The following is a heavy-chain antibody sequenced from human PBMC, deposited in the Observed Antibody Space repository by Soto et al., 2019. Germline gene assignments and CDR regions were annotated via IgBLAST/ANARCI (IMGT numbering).Heavy chain of an antibody. V-gene: IGHV3-43*01. Sequence: PGGSLRLSCAASGFTFDDYTMHWVRQAPGKGLEWVSLISWDGGSTYYADSVKGRFTISRDNSKNSLYLQMNSLRTEDTALYYCAKDRISRGYYYYYMDVWGKGTTVTVSS. CDR1: GFTFDDYT. CDR2: ISWDGGST. D-gene: IGHD3-22*01. J-gene: IGHJ6*03. CDR3: AKDRISRGYYYYYMDV.